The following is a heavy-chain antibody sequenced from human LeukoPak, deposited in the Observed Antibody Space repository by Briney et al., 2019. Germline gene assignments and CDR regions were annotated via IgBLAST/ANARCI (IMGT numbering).Heavy chain of an antibody. CDR3: ARGGYSYGYTPPHYYYYYMDV. CDR2: INHSGST. V-gene: IGHV4-39*07. Sequence: SETLSLTCTVSGGSISSGGYYWSWIRQPPGKGLEWIGEINHSGSTNYNPSLKSRVTISVDTSKNQFSLKLSSVTAADTAVYYCARGGYSYGYTPPHYYYYYMDVWGKGTTVTVSS. J-gene: IGHJ6*03. CDR1: GGSISSGGYY. D-gene: IGHD5-18*01.